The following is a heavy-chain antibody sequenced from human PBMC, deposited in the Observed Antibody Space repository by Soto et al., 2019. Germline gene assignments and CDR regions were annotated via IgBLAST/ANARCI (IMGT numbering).Heavy chain of an antibody. J-gene: IGHJ4*02. D-gene: IGHD1-1*01. Sequence: SETLSLTCTVSGASISSSSYLWGWIRQPPGKGLEWIGSIYYSGSTYYNPSLNSRATISLDTSRNQFSLKLSSVTAADTAVYYCARHGGPSRTGTGFGYWGQGTQVTVSS. V-gene: IGHV4-39*01. CDR1: GASISSSSYL. CDR2: IYYSGST. CDR3: ARHGGPSRTGTGFGY.